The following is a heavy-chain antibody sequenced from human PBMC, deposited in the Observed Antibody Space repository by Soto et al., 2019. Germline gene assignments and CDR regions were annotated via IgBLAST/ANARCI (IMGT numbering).Heavy chain of an antibody. CDR2: IYHSGST. D-gene: IGHD2-21*02. CDR1: GGSISSGGYS. V-gene: IGHV4-30-2*01. J-gene: IGHJ5*02. CDR3: ARGLRELAYCGGDCQPPFAP. Sequence: SETLSLTCAVSGGSISSGGYSWGWIRQPPGKGLEWIGYIYHSGSTYYNQSLKSRVTISVDMSKNQFSLKLSSVTAADTAVYYCARGLRELAYCGGDCQPPFAPWGQGTLVTVSS.